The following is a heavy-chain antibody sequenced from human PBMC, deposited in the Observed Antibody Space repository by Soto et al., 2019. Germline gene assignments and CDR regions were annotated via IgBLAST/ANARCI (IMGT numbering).Heavy chain of an antibody. D-gene: IGHD3-10*01. CDR1: GFTFGSYW. Sequence: PGGSLRLSCAGSGFTFGSYWMSWVRQAPGQGLEWVANIKQDGSEKYYVDSVKGRFTISRDNANNSLYLQMNSLRAEDTAVYYCAGDAGYYGSGSFYYYNGMDVWGQGTTVTVSS. J-gene: IGHJ6*02. CDR2: IKQDGSEK. CDR3: AGDAGYYGSGSFYYYNGMDV. V-gene: IGHV3-7*01.